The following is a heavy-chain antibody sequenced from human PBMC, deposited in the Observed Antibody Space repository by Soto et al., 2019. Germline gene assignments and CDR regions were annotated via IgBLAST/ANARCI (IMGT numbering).Heavy chain of an antibody. CDR2: INSDNGNT. CDR3: ASVYCFTTVSVYSIYYNGMDV. D-gene: IGHD2-15*01. Sequence: GASVKVSCKASGYTFSNSGISWVRQAPGQGLEWLGWINSDNGNTNYAQHLQGRVTLTTDTSTSTAYMDLRSLRSDDTAVYYCASVYCFTTVSVYSIYYNGMDVWGPGTTVTVSS. V-gene: IGHV1-18*01. CDR1: GYTFSNSG. J-gene: IGHJ6*02.